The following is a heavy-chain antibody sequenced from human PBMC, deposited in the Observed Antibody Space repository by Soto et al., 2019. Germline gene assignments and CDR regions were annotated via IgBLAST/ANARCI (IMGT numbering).Heavy chain of an antibody. CDR2: IYYSGST. CDR1: GGSIISYY. V-gene: IGHV4-59*01. Sequence: SETLSLTCTVSGGSIISYYWSWIRQPPGKGLEWIGYIYYSGSTNYNPSLKSRVTISVDTSKNQFSLKLSSVTAADTAVYYCARARAADPMYYFDYWGQGTLVTVSS. D-gene: IGHD6-13*01. CDR3: ARARAADPMYYFDY. J-gene: IGHJ4*02.